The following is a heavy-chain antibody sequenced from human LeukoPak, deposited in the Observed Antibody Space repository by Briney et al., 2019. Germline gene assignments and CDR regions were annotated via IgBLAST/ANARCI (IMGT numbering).Heavy chain of an antibody. CDR2: IYYSGST. V-gene: IGHV4-59*01. Sequence: PSETLSLTCTVSGGSISSYYWSWIRQPPGKGLEWIGYIYYSGSTNYNPSLKGRVTISVDTSKNQFSLNLSSVTAADTAVYYRARDLLSTAGYFDYWGQGTLVTVSS. CDR3: ARDLLSTAGYFDY. J-gene: IGHJ4*02. D-gene: IGHD6-19*01. CDR1: GGSISSYY.